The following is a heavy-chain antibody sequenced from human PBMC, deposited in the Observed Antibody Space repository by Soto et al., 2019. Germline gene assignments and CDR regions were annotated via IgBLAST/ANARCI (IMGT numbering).Heavy chain of an antibody. V-gene: IGHV3-21*01. J-gene: IGHJ1*01. D-gene: IGHD4-17*01. CDR3: ARDLNTVTTAYYQH. CDR1: GFTFNTYS. CDR2: ISSSSRYI. Sequence: VGSLRLSCAASGFTFNTYSMNWVRQAPGKGLEWVSSISSSSRYIYYADSVKGRFTVSRDNARNSLYLQMNSLRAEDTAVYYCARDLNTVTTAYYQHWGQGTLVTVSS.